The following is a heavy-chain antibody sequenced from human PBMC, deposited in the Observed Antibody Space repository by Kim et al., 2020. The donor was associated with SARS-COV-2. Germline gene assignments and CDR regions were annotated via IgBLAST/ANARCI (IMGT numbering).Heavy chain of an antibody. CDR2: ISSSSTTI. D-gene: IGHD1-26*01. V-gene: IGHV3-48*02. CDR3: ARFYSGTYTRFDP. CDR1: GFTFSSYS. J-gene: IGHJ5*02. Sequence: GGSLRLSCTASGFTFSSYSMNWVRQAPGRGLEWLSYISSSSTTIYYTDSVKGRFTISRDNAKNSLYLQMNSLRDEDTAVYYCARFYSGTYTRFDPWGQGTLVTVSS.